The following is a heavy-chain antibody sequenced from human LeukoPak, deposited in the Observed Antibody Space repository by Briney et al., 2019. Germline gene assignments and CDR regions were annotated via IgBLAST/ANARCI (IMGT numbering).Heavy chain of an antibody. CDR2: IYYSGST. V-gene: IGHV4-30-4*01. CDR3: ARVGYSYGYVDY. D-gene: IGHD5-18*01. Sequence: PSQTLSLTCTVSGGSISSGDYYWSWIRQPPGKGREWIGYIYYSGSTYYNPSLKSRVTISVDTSKNQFSLKLSSVTAADTAVYYCARVGYSYGYVDYWGQGTLVTVSS. J-gene: IGHJ4*02. CDR1: GGSISSGDYY.